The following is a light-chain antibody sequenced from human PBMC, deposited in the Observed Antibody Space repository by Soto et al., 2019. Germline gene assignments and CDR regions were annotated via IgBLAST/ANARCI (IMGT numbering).Light chain of an antibody. CDR2: AAS. V-gene: IGKV1-39*01. CDR1: QSISSY. J-gene: IGKJ1*01. Sequence: DLQMTQSPSSLSASVGDRVTITCRASQSISSYLNWYQQKPGKATKLLIYAASSLQSGVTSRFSGGGSGTDFTLTISSLQPEDFATYDCKQSYSTLIEWTFGQGTKVEIK. CDR3: KQSYSTLIEWT.